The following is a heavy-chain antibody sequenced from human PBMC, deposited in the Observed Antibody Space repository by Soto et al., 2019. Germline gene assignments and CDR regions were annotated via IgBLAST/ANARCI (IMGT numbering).Heavy chain of an antibody. Sequence: QVQLVQSGAEVKKPGSSVKVSCKASGGTFSSYAISWLRQAPGQGLEWMGGIIPIFGTANYAQKFQGRVTITADESTSTDYKELRSLRSEDTAVYDCSRGAAYYYYYGMDVWGQGTTVTVSS. CDR3: SRGAAYYYYYGMDV. CDR2: IIPIFGTA. CDR1: GGTFSSYA. D-gene: IGHD3-16*01. J-gene: IGHJ6*02. V-gene: IGHV1-69*01.